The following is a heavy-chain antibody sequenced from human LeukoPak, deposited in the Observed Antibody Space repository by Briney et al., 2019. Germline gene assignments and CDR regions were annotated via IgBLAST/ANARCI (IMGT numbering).Heavy chain of an antibody. D-gene: IGHD3-22*01. V-gene: IGHV4-34*01. J-gene: IGHJ4*02. CDR1: GGSFSGYY. CDR3: ARGDDSSGNFDY. Sequence: PSETLSLTCAVYGGSFSGYYWSWIRQPPGKGLEWIGEINHSGSTNYNPSLKSRVTISVDTSKNQFSLKLSSVTAADTAVYYCARGDDSSGNFDYWVQGTLVTVSS. CDR2: INHSGST.